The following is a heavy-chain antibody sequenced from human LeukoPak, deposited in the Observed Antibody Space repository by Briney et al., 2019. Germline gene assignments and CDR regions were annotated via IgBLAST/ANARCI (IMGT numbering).Heavy chain of an antibody. V-gene: IGHV4-39*01. J-gene: IGHJ4*02. CDR2: IYYSGST. CDR3: ARGVFWYSSGWSAIDY. D-gene: IGHD6-19*01. Sequence: TSETLSLTCTVSGGSISSSSYYWGWIRQPPGKGLEWIGSIYYSGSTYYNPSLKSRVTISVDTSKNQFSLKLSSVTAADTAVYYCARGVFWYSSGWSAIDYWGQGTLVTVSS. CDR1: GGSISSSSYY.